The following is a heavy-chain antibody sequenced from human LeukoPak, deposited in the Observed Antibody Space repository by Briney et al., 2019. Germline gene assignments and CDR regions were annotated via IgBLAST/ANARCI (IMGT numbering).Heavy chain of an antibody. J-gene: IGHJ4*02. CDR3: ARLKSVLLWFGELLSYYFDY. D-gene: IGHD3-10*01. V-gene: IGHV4-39*01. CDR1: GGSISSSSYY. Sequence: SETLSLTCTVSGGSISSSSYYWGWIRQPPGKGLEWIGSIYYSGSTYYNPSLKSRVTISVDTSKNQFSLRLSSVTAADTAVYYCARLKSVLLWFGELLSYYFDYWGQGTLVTVSS. CDR2: IYYSGST.